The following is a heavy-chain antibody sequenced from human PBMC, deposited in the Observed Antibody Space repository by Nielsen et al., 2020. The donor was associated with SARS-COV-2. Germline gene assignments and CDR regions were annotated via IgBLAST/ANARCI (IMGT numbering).Heavy chain of an antibody. CDR2: ISSSSYI. V-gene: IGHV3-21*01. CDR3: AREKSPRSSSALDY. CDR1: GFTFSSYS. Sequence: GESLKISCAASGFTFSSYSMNWVRQAPGKGLEWVSSISSSSYIYYADSVKGRFTISRDNAKNSLYLQMNSLRAEDTAVYYCAREKSPRSSSALDYWGQGTLVTVSS. J-gene: IGHJ4*02. D-gene: IGHD6-6*01.